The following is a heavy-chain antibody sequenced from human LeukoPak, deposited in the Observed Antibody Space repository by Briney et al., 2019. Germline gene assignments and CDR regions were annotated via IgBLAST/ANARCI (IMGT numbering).Heavy chain of an antibody. V-gene: IGHV3-30*01. J-gene: IGHJ3*02. D-gene: IGHD2-21*02. CDR1: GFTFSSYA. CDR2: ISYDGSNK. Sequence: GRSLRLSCAASGFTFSSYAMHWVRQAPGKGLEWVAVISYDGSNKYYADSVKGRFTISRDNSKNTLYLQMNSLRAEDTAVYYCARDQSDPGAFDIWGQGTMVTVSS. CDR3: ARDQSDPGAFDI.